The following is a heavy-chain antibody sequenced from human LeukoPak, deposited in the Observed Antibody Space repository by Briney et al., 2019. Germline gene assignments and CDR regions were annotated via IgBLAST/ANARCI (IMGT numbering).Heavy chain of an antibody. CDR3: TRPSFDSSVSGVVY. Sequence: GGSLRLSCAASGFIFSGSAIHWVRQASGKGLEWVGRIRGKVYSYETTYAASVKGRFTISRDDSKNTAYLQMNSLKTEDTAVYYCTRPSFDSSVSGVVYWGQGTLVTVSS. CDR2: IRGKVYSYET. CDR1: GFIFSGSA. D-gene: IGHD3-22*01. V-gene: IGHV3-73*01. J-gene: IGHJ4*02.